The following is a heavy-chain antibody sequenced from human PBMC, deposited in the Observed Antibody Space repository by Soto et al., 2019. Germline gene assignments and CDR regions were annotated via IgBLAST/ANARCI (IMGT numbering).Heavy chain of an antibody. J-gene: IGHJ6*03. Sequence: EVQLVESGGGLVQPGGSLRLSCAASGFTFSSYWMHWVRQAPGKGLGWVSRINSDGSSTSYADSVKGRFTISRDKAENTLYLQMNSLRAEDRAVYYCARVSSLGYYYYYMDVWGKGTTVTGSS. CDR2: INSDGSST. D-gene: IGHD2-8*01. CDR3: ARVSSLGYYYYYMDV. CDR1: GFTFSSYW. V-gene: IGHV3-74*01.